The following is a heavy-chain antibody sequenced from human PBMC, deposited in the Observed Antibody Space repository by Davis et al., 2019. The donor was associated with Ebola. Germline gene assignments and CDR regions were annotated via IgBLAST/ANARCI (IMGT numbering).Heavy chain of an antibody. CDR1: GGSISSSSYY. V-gene: IGHV4-39*07. CDR2: IYYSGST. Sequence: MPSETLSLTCNVSGGSISSSSYYWGWMRQAPGKGLEWIGSIYYSGSTYYNPSLKSRVNISVDTSKNQFSLKLSSVTAADTAVYYCARNLITIFGVMSNVGAFDIWGQGTMVTVSS. D-gene: IGHD3-3*01. CDR3: ARNLITIFGVMSNVGAFDI. J-gene: IGHJ3*02.